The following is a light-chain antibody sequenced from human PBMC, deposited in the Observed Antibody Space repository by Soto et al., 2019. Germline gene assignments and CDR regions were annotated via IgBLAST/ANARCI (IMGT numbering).Light chain of an antibody. CDR1: RGVNYH. J-gene: IGKJ4*01. CDR2: DTS. CDR3: QQYNDWPPLT. Sequence: IVMTQSPATLSVSPGERATLSCRASRGVNYHLAWYQQRPGQAPRLLIYDTSTRATGIPARFSGTGSGLDFTLTISSLQSEDSAVYYCQQYNDWPPLTFGGGTKVEIK. V-gene: IGKV3-15*01.